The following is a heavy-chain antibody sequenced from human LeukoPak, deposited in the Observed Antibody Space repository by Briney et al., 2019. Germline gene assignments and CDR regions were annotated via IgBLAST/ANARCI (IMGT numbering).Heavy chain of an antibody. CDR3: ARGQWLVTSSFDS. Sequence: PGGSLRLSCVASGFTVSSYYMSWVRQAPGKGPEWVSAISGSGGSTYYADSVKDRFTISRDNSKNTLYLHMSSLRAEDTALYYCARGQWLVTSSFDSWGQGTLVTVSS. J-gene: IGHJ4*02. CDR1: GFTVSSYY. V-gene: IGHV3-23*01. CDR2: ISGSGGST. D-gene: IGHD6-19*01.